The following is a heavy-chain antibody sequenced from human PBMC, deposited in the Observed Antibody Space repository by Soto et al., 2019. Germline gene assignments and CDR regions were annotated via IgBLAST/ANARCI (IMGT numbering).Heavy chain of an antibody. J-gene: IGHJ6*02. V-gene: IGHV5-51*01. CDR1: GYNFASYW. Sequence: GESLKISCQVSGYNFASYWIGRVRHMPGKGLEWMGIIDPGDSDTRYRPSLQGQVTISADKSIDTAYLQWSSLKASDTAMYYCARHLEGYGMDVWGQGTTVTVSS. CDR3: ARHLEGYGMDV. CDR2: IDPGDSDT.